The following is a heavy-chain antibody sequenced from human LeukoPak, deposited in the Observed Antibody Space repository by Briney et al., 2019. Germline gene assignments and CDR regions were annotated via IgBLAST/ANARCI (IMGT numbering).Heavy chain of an antibody. CDR2: IRYDGSNK. CDR1: GFTFSNYG. J-gene: IGHJ4*02. D-gene: IGHD2-15*01. CDR3: AKSYCSGGSCFSDY. V-gene: IGHV3-30*02. Sequence: GGSLRLSCAASGFTFSNYGMHWVRQAPGKGLEWVALIRYDGSNKYYADSVKGQFTISRDNSKNTLYLQMNSLRAEDTAVYYWAKSYCSGGSCFSDYWGQGTLVTVSS.